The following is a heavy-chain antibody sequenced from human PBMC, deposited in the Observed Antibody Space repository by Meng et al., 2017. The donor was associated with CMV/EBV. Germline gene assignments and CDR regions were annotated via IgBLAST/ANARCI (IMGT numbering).Heavy chain of an antibody. CDR3: ARQKIYCSSTSCYKGGLDY. CDR2: INHSGST. D-gene: IGHD2-2*02. Sequence: GPLRLSCAVYGGSFSGYYWSWIRQPPGKGLEWIGEINHSGSTNYNPSLKSRVTISVDTSKNQFSLKLSSVTAADTAVYYCARQKIYCSSTSCYKGGLDYWGQGTLVTVSS. CDR1: GGSFSGYY. V-gene: IGHV4-34*01. J-gene: IGHJ4*02.